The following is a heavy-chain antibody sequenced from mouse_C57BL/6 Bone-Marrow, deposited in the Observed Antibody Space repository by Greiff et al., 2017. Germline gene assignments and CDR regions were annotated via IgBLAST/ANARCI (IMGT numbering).Heavy chain of an antibody. D-gene: IGHD2-4*01. CDR1: GYTFTSYW. CDR3: ASGGLRRGFAY. V-gene: IGHV1-72*01. CDR2: IDPNSGGT. Sequence: VQLQQPGAELVKPGASVKLSCKASGYTFTSYWMHWVKQRPGRGLEWIGRIDPNSGGTKYNEKFKSKATLTVDKPSSTAHMQLSSLTSEDSAVYYCASGGLRRGFAYWGQGTLVTVSA. J-gene: IGHJ3*01.